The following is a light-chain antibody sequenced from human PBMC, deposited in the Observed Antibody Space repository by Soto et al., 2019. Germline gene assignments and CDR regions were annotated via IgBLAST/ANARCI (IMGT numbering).Light chain of an antibody. V-gene: IGKV3D-7*01. CDR3: LQHYSYPIT. CDR2: DAS. J-gene: IGKJ5*01. CDR1: QSVSSSS. Sequence: EIVLTPSPGTLSLSPVDRATLSCRASQSVSSSSLAWYQHKPGQAPRLLIYDASTRATGIAARISGSGSGTEFTLTISSPQSEDFATYYCLQHYSYPITFGQGTRLEIK.